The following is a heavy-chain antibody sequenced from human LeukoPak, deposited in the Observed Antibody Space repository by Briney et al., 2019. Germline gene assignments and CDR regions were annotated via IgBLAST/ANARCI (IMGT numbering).Heavy chain of an antibody. CDR1: GFTFSSYS. Sequence: KAGGSLRLSCAASGFTFSSYSMNWVRQAPGKGLEWVSSITSISRYTYYADSVKGRFTISRDNAKNSLYLQMNSLRAEDTAVYYCARINHDNYYYYMDVWGKGTTVTVSS. J-gene: IGHJ6*03. CDR2: ITSISRYT. V-gene: IGHV3-21*01. D-gene: IGHD1-14*01. CDR3: ARINHDNYYYYMDV.